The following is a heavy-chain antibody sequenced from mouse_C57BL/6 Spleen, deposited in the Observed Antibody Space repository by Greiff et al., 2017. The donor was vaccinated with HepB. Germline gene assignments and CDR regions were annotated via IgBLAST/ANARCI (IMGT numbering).Heavy chain of an antibody. Sequence: QVQLQQPGAELVKPGASVKMSCKASGYTFTSYWITWVKQRPGQGLEWIGDIYPGSGSTNYNEKFKSKATLTVDTSSSTAYMQLSSLTSEDSAVYYCARYTTVVATPSYFDYWGQGSTLTVSS. D-gene: IGHD1-1*01. CDR2: IYPGSGST. CDR3: ARYTTVVATPSYFDY. CDR1: GYTFTSYW. J-gene: IGHJ2*01. V-gene: IGHV1-55*01.